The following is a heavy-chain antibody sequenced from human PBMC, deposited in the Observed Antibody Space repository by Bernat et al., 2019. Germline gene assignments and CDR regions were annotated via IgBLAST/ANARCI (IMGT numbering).Heavy chain of an antibody. D-gene: IGHD2-2*01. CDR3: AKKAPDCSSTSCYNYYYYMDV. Sequence: EVQLVESGGGLVQPGGSLRLSCAVSGFAFSNYWMSWVRQAPGKGLEWVANIRQEGSETYYVDSMRGRFTISRDNSKNTLYLQMNSLRAEDTAVYYCAKKAPDCSSTSCYNYYYYMDVWGKGTTVTVSS. J-gene: IGHJ6*03. CDR2: IRQEGSET. V-gene: IGHV3-7*01. CDR1: GFAFSNYW.